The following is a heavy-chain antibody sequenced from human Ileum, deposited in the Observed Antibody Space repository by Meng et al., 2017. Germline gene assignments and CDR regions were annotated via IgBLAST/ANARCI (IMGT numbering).Heavy chain of an antibody. CDR2: ISYDGSHK. Sequence: GGGVGQSGGVLRLSCAASGFTFGSYAMHWVRQAPGKGLEWVAGISYDGSHKFYADSVKGRFAISRDNSENTLFLQMSGLRADDTALYYCTRDYNDGSGRFDIWGQGTLVTVSS. J-gene: IGHJ4*02. CDR1: GFTFGSYA. CDR3: TRDYNDGSGRFDI. V-gene: IGHV3-30*15. D-gene: IGHD3-22*01.